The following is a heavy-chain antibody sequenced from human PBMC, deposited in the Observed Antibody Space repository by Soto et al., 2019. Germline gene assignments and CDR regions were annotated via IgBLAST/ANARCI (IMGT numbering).Heavy chain of an antibody. D-gene: IGHD3-9*01. Sequence: HPEGSLRLSCAASGFTFSSYWMTWVRQAPGKGLEWVSYISSSGSTIYYADSVKGRFTISRDNAKNSLYLQMNSLRAEDTAVYYCARDLSLSDILTGYYKDYHYYGMDVWGQGTTVTVSS. V-gene: IGHV3-48*04. J-gene: IGHJ6*02. CDR3: ARDLSLSDILTGYYKDYHYYGMDV. CDR1: GFTFSSYW. CDR2: ISSSGSTI.